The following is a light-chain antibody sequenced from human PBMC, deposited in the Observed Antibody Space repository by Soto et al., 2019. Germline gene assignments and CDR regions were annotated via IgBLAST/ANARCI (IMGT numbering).Light chain of an antibody. Sequence: EAVLTQSTATLSFSPGERATLSCRASETVSNSLAWYQHKPGQAPRLLIYNASNRATGIPARFSGSGSGTDFTLTISSLEPEDFAVYFCQHRAGWPPALAFGGGTKVDI. V-gene: IGKV3-11*01. J-gene: IGKJ4*01. CDR2: NAS. CDR3: QHRAGWPPALA. CDR1: ETVSNS.